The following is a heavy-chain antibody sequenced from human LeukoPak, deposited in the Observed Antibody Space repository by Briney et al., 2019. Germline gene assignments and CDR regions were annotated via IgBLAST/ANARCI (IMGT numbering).Heavy chain of an antibody. CDR1: GFTFSSYS. D-gene: IGHD3-10*01. CDR3: ARDYYGSGSYYKWHNPPNY. J-gene: IGHJ4*02. V-gene: IGHV3-21*01. Sequence: PGGSLRLSCAASGFTFSSYSMNWVRQAPGKGLEWVSSISSSSSYIYYADSVKSRFTISRDNAKNSLYLQMNSLRAEDTAVYYCARDYYGSGSYYKWHNPPNYWGQGTLVTVSS. CDR2: ISSSSSYI.